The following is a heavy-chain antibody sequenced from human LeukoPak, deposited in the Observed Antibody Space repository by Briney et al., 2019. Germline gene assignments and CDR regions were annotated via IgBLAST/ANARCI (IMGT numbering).Heavy chain of an antibody. CDR3: AREIVVVPAAIFSDYYYYMDV. Sequence: PSETLSLTCTVSGGSISSGGSYWSWIRQHPGKGLEWLGYIYYSGSTYYNPSLKSRATISVDTSKNQFSLKLSSVTAADTAVYYCAREIVVVPAAIFSDYYYYMDVWGKGTTVTVSS. D-gene: IGHD2-2*01. J-gene: IGHJ6*03. CDR2: IYYSGST. V-gene: IGHV4-31*03. CDR1: GGSISSGGSY.